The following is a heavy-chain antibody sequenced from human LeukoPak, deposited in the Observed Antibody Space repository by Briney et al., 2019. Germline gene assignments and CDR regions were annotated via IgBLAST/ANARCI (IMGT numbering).Heavy chain of an antibody. D-gene: IGHD2-8*01. Sequence: SETLSLTCAVYGGSFSGYYWSWIRQPPGKGLEWIGEINHSGSTNYNPSLKSRVTISVDTSKNQFSLKLSSVTAADTAVYYCARAPQWDYWGRGTLVTVSS. V-gene: IGHV4-34*01. CDR2: INHSGST. J-gene: IGHJ4*02. CDR3: ARAPQWDY. CDR1: GGSFSGYY.